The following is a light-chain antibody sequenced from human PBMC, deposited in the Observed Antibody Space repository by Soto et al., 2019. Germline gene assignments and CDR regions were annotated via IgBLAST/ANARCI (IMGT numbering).Light chain of an antibody. Sequence: QSALTQPASVSGSPGQSITISCTGTSSDVGGYDYVSWYQQHPGKAPKLIIYDVNNRPSGVCNRFSGSRSGTTASLTIAGLQADDGADYCCSPYTGGSALVVFGGGTKLTVL. CDR3: SPYTGGSALVV. CDR2: DVN. J-gene: IGLJ2*01. V-gene: IGLV2-14*03. CDR1: SSDVGGYDY.